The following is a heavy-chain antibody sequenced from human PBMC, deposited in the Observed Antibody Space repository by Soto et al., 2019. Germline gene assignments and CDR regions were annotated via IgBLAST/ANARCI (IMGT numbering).Heavy chain of an antibody. CDR2: IYYSGST. D-gene: IGHD3-9*01. J-gene: IGHJ4*02. V-gene: IGHV4-31*03. Sequence: QVQLQESGPGLVKPSQTLSLTCTVSGDSISSGGYYWSWIRQHPGKGLEWIAHIYYSGSTYYNPALKRRVTIAEDTHKNQCSLKLGSVTEADTAVYYCERSPHFDGYNDYWGQGTLVTGSS. CDR3: ERSPHFDGYNDY. CDR1: GDSISSGGYY.